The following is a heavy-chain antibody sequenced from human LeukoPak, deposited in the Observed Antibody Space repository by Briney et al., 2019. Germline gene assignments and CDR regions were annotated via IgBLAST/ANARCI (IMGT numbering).Heavy chain of an antibody. CDR1: GFTFSSYA. CDR3: AKDPYLYYDFWSGYDFSYYMDV. CDR2: ISGSGGST. V-gene: IGHV3-23*01. J-gene: IGHJ6*03. D-gene: IGHD3-3*01. Sequence: GRSLRLSCAASGFTFSSYAMSWVRQAPGKGLEWVSAISGSGGSTYYADSVKGRFTISRDNSKNTLYLQMNSLRAEDTAVYYCAKDPYLYYDFWSGYDFSYYMDVWGKGTTVTVSS.